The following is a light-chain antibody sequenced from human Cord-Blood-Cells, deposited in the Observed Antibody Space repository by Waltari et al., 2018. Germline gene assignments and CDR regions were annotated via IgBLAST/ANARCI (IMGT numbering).Light chain of an antibody. CDR3: SSYTSSSTVV. CDR1: SSDVGGYTY. V-gene: IGLV2-14*01. J-gene: IGLJ2*01. CDR2: EVS. Sequence: QSALTQPASVSGSPGQSITISCPGPSSDVGGYTYVSWYQQHPGKAPQLMIYEVSNRPSGVSNRFSGSKSGNTASLTISGLQAEDEADYYCSSYTSSSTVVFGGGTKLTVL.